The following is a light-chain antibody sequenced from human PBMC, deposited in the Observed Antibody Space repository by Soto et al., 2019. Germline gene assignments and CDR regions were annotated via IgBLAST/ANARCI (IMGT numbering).Light chain of an antibody. Sequence: EIVMTQSPATLSVSPGERASLSCRASQSVSTDLAWYQQKPAQAPRLLIYGASTRATGIPARFSGGGSGTEFTLTIRSLQSADFAVYYCKQYNEWPLTFGGGTKVDIK. J-gene: IGKJ4*01. CDR3: KQYNEWPLT. V-gene: IGKV3-15*01. CDR2: GAS. CDR1: QSVSTD.